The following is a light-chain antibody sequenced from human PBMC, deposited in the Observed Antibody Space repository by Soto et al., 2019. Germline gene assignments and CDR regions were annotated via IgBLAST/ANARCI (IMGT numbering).Light chain of an antibody. CDR3: QQYDNWPLT. CDR2: GAS. V-gene: IGKV3-15*01. Sequence: EIVMTQSPATLSVSPGERATLSCRASQSVYSNLAWYQQKPGQAPRFLIYGASTSATGIPARFSASGSGTEFTLTISSLQSEDFAVYYCQQYDNWPLTFGGGTKVDIK. CDR1: QSVYSN. J-gene: IGKJ4*01.